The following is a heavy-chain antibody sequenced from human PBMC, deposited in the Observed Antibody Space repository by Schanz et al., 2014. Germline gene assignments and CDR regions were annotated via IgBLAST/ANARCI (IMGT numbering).Heavy chain of an antibody. Sequence: QVQLQESGPGLVKPSGTLSLTCVVSGGSISSGVWWTWARQSPGKGLEWIGYIFFRGSTYYNPSLKSRVTISIDTSKNQFSLRLTSVTAADTAVYYCYGMDVWGQGTTVTVSS. CDR2: IFFRGST. J-gene: IGHJ6*02. V-gene: IGHV4-4*02. CDR1: GGSISSGVW. CDR3: YGMDV.